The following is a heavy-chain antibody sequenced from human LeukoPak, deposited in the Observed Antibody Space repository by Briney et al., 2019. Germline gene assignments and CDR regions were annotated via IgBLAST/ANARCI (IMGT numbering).Heavy chain of an antibody. CDR1: GGSISSYY. CDR2: IYTSGST. Sequence: SETLSLTCTVSGGSISSYYWSWIRQPAGKGLEWIGRIYTSGSTNYNPSLKSRVTMSVDTSKNQFSLKLSSVTAADTAVYYCARAPLERFLEWLPPKGFDPWGQGTLVTVSS. D-gene: IGHD3-3*01. J-gene: IGHJ5*02. V-gene: IGHV4-4*07. CDR3: ARAPLERFLEWLPPKGFDP.